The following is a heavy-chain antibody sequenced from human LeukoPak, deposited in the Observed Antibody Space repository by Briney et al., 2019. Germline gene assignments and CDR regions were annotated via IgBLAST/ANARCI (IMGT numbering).Heavy chain of an antibody. CDR3: ARVYQSAEYYFDY. CDR1: GVSITTDS. CDR2: MYYSGSTSGST. D-gene: IGHD2-2*01. V-gene: IGHV4-59*01. J-gene: IGHJ4*02. Sequence: SETLSLTCTVSGVSITTDSWSWIRQPPGMGLEWIGYMYYSGSTSGSTNYNPSLKSRVTISVDTSKNQFSLKLNSVTAADTAVYYCARVYQSAEYYFDYWGQGNLVSVSS.